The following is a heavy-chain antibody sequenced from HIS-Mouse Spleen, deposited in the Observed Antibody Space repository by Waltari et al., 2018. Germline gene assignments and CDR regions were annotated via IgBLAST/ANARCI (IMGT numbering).Heavy chain of an antibody. CDR3: AREIPYSSSWYDWYFDL. D-gene: IGHD6-13*01. Sequence: QLQLQESGPGLVKPSETLSLTCTVSGGSISSSSYYWGWIRQPPGNVLGGIGRINYSGSTSATQPLKRRVPIAVAPSKNPFPRKLSSVPAADTAVYYCAREIPYSSSWYDWYFDLWGRGTLVTVSS. J-gene: IGHJ2*01. CDR2: INYSGST. CDR1: GGSISSSSYY. V-gene: IGHV4-39*07.